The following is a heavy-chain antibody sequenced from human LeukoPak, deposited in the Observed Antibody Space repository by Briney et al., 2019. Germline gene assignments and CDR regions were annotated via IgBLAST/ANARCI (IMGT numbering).Heavy chain of an antibody. D-gene: IGHD3-3*01. Sequence: GGSLRLSCAASGFTFSSYGMHWVRQAPGKGLEWVAFIRYDGSNKYYADSVKGRFTISRDNSKNTLYLQMNSPRAEDTAVYYCAKDPPASGYLGSVLRDYWGQGTLVTVSS. J-gene: IGHJ4*02. CDR3: AKDPPASGYLGSVLRDY. CDR1: GFTFSSYG. CDR2: IRYDGSNK. V-gene: IGHV3-30*02.